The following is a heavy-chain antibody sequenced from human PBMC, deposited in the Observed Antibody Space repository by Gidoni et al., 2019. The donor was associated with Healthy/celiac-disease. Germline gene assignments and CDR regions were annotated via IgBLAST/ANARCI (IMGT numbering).Heavy chain of an antibody. D-gene: IGHD6-13*01. J-gene: IGHJ6*02. Sequence: EVQLVQSGAAVKKPGESLTLSCKGSGYRFTSYWIGWVRQMPGKGLEWMGIIYPGDSESRYSPSCQGQVTISADKSISTAYLQWSSLKASDTAMYYCARQDSSRGGMDVWGQGTTVTVSS. CDR1: GYRFTSYW. CDR2: IYPGDSES. CDR3: ARQDSSRGGMDV. V-gene: IGHV5-51*01.